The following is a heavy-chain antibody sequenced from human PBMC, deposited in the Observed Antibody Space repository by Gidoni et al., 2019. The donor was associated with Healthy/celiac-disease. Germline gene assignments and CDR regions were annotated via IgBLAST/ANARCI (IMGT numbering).Heavy chain of an antibody. D-gene: IGHD2-2*01. CDR1: GGSISSYY. CDR2: IYYSGST. J-gene: IGHJ4*02. Sequence: QVQLQESGPGLVKPSETLSLTCTVSGGSISSYYWSWIRQPPGKGLEWIGYIYYSGSTNYNPSLKSRVTISVDTSKNQFSLKLSSVTAADTAVYYCARSSSVRSGYFDYWGQGTLVTVSS. CDR3: ARSSSVRSGYFDY. V-gene: IGHV4-59*01.